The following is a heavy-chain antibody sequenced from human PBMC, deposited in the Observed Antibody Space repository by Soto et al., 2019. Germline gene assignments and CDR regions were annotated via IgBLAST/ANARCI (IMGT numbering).Heavy chain of an antibody. V-gene: IGHV1-18*01. CDR1: GYTFTSYG. J-gene: IGHJ4*02. CDR3: ASGGGDYVWGSYRFDY. CDR2: MSAYNGNT. Sequence: QVQLVQSGAEVKKPGASVKVSRKASGYTFTSYGISWVRQAPGQGREWMGWMSAYNGNTNYAQKLQGRVTITTDTSTRTADMELGSLRSDDTAVYYCASGGGDYVWGSYRFDYWGQGTLVTVSA. D-gene: IGHD3-16*01.